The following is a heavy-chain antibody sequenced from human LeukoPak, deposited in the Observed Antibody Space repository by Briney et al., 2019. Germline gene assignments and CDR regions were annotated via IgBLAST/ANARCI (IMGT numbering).Heavy chain of an antibody. Sequence: PGGSLRLSCAASGFTFSSYAMHWVRQAPGKGLEWVAVISYDGSNKYYADSVKGRFTISRDNSKNTLYLQMNSLRAEDTAVYYCAREVGMAAHLDYWGQGTLVTVSS. CDR3: AREVGMAAHLDY. D-gene: IGHD6-13*01. CDR2: ISYDGSNK. J-gene: IGHJ4*02. V-gene: IGHV3-30*04. CDR1: GFTFSSYA.